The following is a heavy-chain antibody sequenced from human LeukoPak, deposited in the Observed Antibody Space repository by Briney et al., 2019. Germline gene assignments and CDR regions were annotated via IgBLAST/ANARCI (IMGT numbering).Heavy chain of an antibody. CDR3: AKDGSSWPFFDS. CDR2: IHGTGGT. D-gene: IGHD6-13*01. Sequence: PSETLSLTCIVSGGSIIGYYWSWLRQPAGKGLEWIGRIHGTGGTDYNPSLKSRVTMSVDTSKNQFSLNLTSVTAADTAVYYCAKDGSSWPFFDSWGQGTLVTVSS. V-gene: IGHV4-4*07. J-gene: IGHJ4*02. CDR1: GGSIIGYY.